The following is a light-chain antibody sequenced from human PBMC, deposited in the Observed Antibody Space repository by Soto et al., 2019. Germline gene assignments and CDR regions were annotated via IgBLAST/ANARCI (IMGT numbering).Light chain of an antibody. J-gene: IGKJ3*01. Sequence: EVVLTQSPPTLSLSPGERATLSCRASQSVRSYLAWYQQKPGQAPRLLIYDASNRATGVPARFSGSGSGTDFTLTISSLEPEDFAVYYCQQYGRSPFTFGPGTKVDIK. CDR3: QQYGRSPFT. V-gene: IGKV3-11*01. CDR1: QSVRSY. CDR2: DAS.